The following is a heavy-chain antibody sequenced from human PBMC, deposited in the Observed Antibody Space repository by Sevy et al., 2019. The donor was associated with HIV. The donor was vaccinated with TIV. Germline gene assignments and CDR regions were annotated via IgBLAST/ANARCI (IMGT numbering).Heavy chain of an antibody. D-gene: IGHD3-22*01. CDR2: ISGSGGST. CDR1: GFTFSSYA. CDR3: ARTITMIVVVITRVDAFDI. Sequence: GGSLRLSCAASGFTFSSYAMSWVRQAPGKGLEWVSAISGSGGSTYYADSVKGRFTISRDNSKNTPYLQMNSLRAEDTAENYCARTITMIVVVITRVDAFDIWGQGTMVTVSS. J-gene: IGHJ3*02. V-gene: IGHV3-23*01.